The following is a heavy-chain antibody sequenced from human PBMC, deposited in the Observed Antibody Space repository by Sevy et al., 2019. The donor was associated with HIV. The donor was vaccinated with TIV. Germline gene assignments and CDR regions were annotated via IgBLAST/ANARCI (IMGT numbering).Heavy chain of an antibody. D-gene: IGHD2-21*02. CDR3: ARDSSEVVVTASLDY. CDR2: INPSGGST. Sequence: ASVKVSRKASGYTFTSYYMHWVRQAPGQGLEWMGIINPSGGSTSYAQKFQGRVTMTRDTSTSTVYMELSSLRSEDTAVYYCARDSSEVVVTASLDYWGQGTLVTVSS. J-gene: IGHJ4*02. CDR1: GYTFTSYY. V-gene: IGHV1-46*01.